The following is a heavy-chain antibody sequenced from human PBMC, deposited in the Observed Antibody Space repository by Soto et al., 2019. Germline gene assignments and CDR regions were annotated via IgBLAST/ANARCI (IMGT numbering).Heavy chain of an antibody. CDR2: IYYSGST. J-gene: IGHJ4*02. D-gene: IGHD5-18*01. Sequence: SETLSLTCTVSGGSINSGGFYWSWIRQHPGKGLEWIGYIYYSGSTYYNPSLKSRVIISVDKSKNQFSLKLSSVTAADTAVYYCAREGAIQLWLWSFDYWGQGTLVTVSS. V-gene: IGHV4-31*03. CDR3: AREGAIQLWLWSFDY. CDR1: GGSINSGGFY.